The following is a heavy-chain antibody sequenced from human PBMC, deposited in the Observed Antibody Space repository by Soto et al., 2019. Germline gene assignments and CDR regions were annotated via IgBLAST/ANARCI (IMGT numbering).Heavy chain of an antibody. CDR2: IYSGGST. CDR3: ARERDGHNPNWFDL. J-gene: IGHJ5*02. V-gene: IGHV3-53*01. CDR1: GFTVSSNY. Sequence: HAGGSLRLSCAVSGFTVSSNYMSWVRQPPGKGPEWVSDIYSGGSTYYADSVKGRFTISRDNSKNTLYLQMNSLRAEDTAVYYCARERDGHNPNWFDLWGQGTLVTVSS. D-gene: IGHD2-8*01.